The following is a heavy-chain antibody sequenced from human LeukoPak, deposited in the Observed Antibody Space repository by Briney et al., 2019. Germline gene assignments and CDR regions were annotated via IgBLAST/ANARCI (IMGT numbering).Heavy chain of an antibody. Sequence: PSETLSLTCTVSGGSISSSSYYWGWIRQPPGKGLEWIGSIYYSGSTYYNPSLKSRVTISVDTSKNQFSLKLSSVTAADTAVYYCARDGTLFSGVITHDAFDIWGQGTMVTVSS. CDR2: IYYSGST. CDR1: GGSISSSSYY. J-gene: IGHJ3*02. V-gene: IGHV4-39*02. D-gene: IGHD3-22*01. CDR3: ARDGTLFSGVITHDAFDI.